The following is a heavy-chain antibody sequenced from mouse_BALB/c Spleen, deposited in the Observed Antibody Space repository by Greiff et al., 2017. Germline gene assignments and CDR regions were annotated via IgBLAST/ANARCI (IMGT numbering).Heavy chain of an antibody. CDR3: ARFYYGLDY. J-gene: IGHJ2*01. V-gene: IGHV1-69*02. CDR1: GYTFTSYW. Sequence: VQLQQSGAELVKPGAPVKLSCKASGYTFTSYWMNWVKQRPGRGLEWIGRIDPSDSETHYNQKFKDKATLTVDKSSSTAYIQLSSLTSEDSAVYYCARFYYGLDYWGQGTTLTVSS. CDR2: IDPSDSET. D-gene: IGHD1-1*01.